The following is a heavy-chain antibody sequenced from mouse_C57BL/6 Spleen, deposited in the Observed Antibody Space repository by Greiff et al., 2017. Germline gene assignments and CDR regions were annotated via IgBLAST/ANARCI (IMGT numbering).Heavy chain of an antibody. CDR3: ARSSTVVATDY. D-gene: IGHD1-1*01. CDR2: IYPGDGDT. J-gene: IGHJ2*01. V-gene: IGHV1-82*01. Sequence: VQLKESGPELVKPGASVKISCKASGYAFSSSWMNWVKQRPGKGLEWIGRIYPGDGDTNYNGKFKGKATLTADKSSSTAYMQLSSLTSEDSAVYFCARSSTVVATDYWGQGTTLTVSS. CDR1: GYAFSSSW.